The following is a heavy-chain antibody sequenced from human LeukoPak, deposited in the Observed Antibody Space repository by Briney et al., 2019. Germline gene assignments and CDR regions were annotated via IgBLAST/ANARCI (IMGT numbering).Heavy chain of an antibody. CDR1: GFTFSSYA. Sequence: GGSLRLSCAASGFTFSSYAMSWVRQAPGKGLEWVSAISGSGGSTYYADSVKGRFTISRDNSKNTLYLQMNSLRAEDTAVYYCAKDRGYSYGSGSYYFDYWGQGTLVTVSS. J-gene: IGHJ4*02. CDR2: ISGSGGST. V-gene: IGHV3-23*01. CDR3: AKDRGYSYGSGSYYFDY. D-gene: IGHD5-18*01.